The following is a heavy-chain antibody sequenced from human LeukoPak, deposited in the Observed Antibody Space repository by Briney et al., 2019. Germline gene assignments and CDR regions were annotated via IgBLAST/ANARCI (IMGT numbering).Heavy chain of an antibody. CDR1: GGSISSGGYY. CDR2: IYTSGST. CDR3: ARDGSTQFDY. J-gene: IGHJ4*02. D-gene: IGHD1-1*01. V-gene: IGHV4-61*02. Sequence: SETLSLTCTVSGGSISSGGYYWSWIRQPAGKGLEWIGRIYTSGSTNYNPSLKSRVTISVDTSKNQFSLKLSSVTAADTAVYYCARDGSTQFDYWGQGTLVTVSS.